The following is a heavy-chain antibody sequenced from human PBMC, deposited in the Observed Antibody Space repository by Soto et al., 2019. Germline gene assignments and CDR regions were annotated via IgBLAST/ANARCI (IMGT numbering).Heavy chain of an antibody. V-gene: IGHV1-69*02. J-gene: IGHJ6*03. Sequence: ASVKVSFKASGGTFSSYTISWVRQAPGQGLEWMGRIIPILGIANYAQKFQGRVTITADKSTSTAYMELSSLRSEDTAVYYCARGLSGYDSHYYYYMDVWGKGTTVTVSS. CDR3: ARGLSGYDSHYYYYMDV. CDR2: IIPILGIA. D-gene: IGHD5-12*01. CDR1: GGTFSSYT.